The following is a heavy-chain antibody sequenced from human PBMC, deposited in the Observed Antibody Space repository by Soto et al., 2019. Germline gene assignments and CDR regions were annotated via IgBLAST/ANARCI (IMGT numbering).Heavy chain of an antibody. Sequence: SETLSLTCTVSGGSISSYYWSWIRQPPGKGLEWIGYIYYSGSTNYDPSLKSRVTISVDTSKNQFSLKLSSVTAADTAVYYCARQSHYDFWSGYLKNYYYYMDVWGKGTTVTVSS. CDR1: GGSISSYY. D-gene: IGHD3-3*01. CDR2: IYYSGST. CDR3: ARQSHYDFWSGYLKNYYYYMDV. J-gene: IGHJ6*03. V-gene: IGHV4-59*08.